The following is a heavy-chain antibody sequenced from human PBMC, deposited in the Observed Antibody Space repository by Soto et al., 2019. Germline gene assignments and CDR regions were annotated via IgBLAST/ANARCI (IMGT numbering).Heavy chain of an antibody. J-gene: IGHJ4*02. Sequence: PGGSLRSSCPPSGFPFSTFTMNWFRQAPGKGLEWVSYISSSSSTIYYADSVKGRFTISRDNAKNSLYLQMNSLRDEDTAVYYCARNADYSMYYFDSWGQGTLVTVSS. CDR1: GFPFSTFT. CDR3: ARNADYSMYYFDS. D-gene: IGHD2-21*01. V-gene: IGHV3-48*02. CDR2: ISSSSSTI.